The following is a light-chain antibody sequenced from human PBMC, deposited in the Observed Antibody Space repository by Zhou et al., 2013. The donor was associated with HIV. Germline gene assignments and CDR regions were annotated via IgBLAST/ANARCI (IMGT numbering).Light chain of an antibody. J-gene: IGKJ1*01. V-gene: IGKV1-5*01. CDR2: SAS. CDR1: QSISSW. CDR3: LQHNSLPQT. Sequence: DIQMTQSPSTLSASVGDRVTITCRASQSISSWLAWYQQKPGKAPKRLIYSASNLQSGVPSRFSGSGSGTEFTLTISSLHLEDFATYFCLQHNSLPQTFGQGTKVKSN.